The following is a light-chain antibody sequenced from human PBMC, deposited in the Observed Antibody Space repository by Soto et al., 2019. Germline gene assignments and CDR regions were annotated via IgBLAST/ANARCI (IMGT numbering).Light chain of an antibody. CDR3: SSFRSSSTLYV. CDR1: SSDVGGYKY. CDR2: EVS. V-gene: IGLV2-14*01. Sequence: QSVLTQPASVSGSPGQSITISCTGTSSDVGGYKYVSWYQQHPGKAPKLMLYEVSNRPSGVSDRFSGSKSGNTASLTISGLQAEDEADYYCSSFRSSSTLYVFGTGTRSPS. J-gene: IGLJ1*01.